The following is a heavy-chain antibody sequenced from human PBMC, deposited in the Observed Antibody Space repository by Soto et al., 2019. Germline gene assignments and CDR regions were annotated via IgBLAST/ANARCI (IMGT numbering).Heavy chain of an antibody. V-gene: IGHV4-31*03. D-gene: IGHD3-10*01. J-gene: IGHJ4*01. CDR3: ARVRGSGSYAAYYFDS. CDR1: GGSISNGGYY. CDR2: IHYSGST. Sequence: LSLTCTVSGGSISNGGYYWNWVRQHPGKGLEWIGYIHYSGSTWYNPSLESRVTISVDTSKDQFSLKLRSVTAADTAVYYCARVRGSGSYAAYYFDSWGQGTLVTVSS.